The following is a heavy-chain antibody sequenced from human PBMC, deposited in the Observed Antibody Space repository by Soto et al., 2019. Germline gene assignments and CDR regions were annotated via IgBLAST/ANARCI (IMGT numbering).Heavy chain of an antibody. CDR1: GYTFTSYG. V-gene: IGHV1-18*04. CDR2: INAYDGNT. D-gene: IGHD2-15*01. CDR3: AGYCSGGSCLSPTIYYHYGMDV. Sequence: ASVKVSCKASGYTFTSYGISWLRQAPGQGLEWMGWINAYDGNTNYAQPFHGRVTMTTDTSTSTAYMELRSLKSDDTAVYYCAGYCSGGSCLSPTIYYHYGMDVWGQGTTVTVSS. J-gene: IGHJ6*02.